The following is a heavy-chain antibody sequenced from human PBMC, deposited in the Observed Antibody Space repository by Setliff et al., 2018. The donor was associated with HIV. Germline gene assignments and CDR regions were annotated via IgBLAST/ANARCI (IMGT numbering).Heavy chain of an antibody. J-gene: IGHJ1*01. Sequence: GASVKVSCKASTYTFSSYVINWVRQAPGQGLEWMGRISVYNGNTIYAQKLQGRVIMTTDTSTSTAYMELRSLRSDDTAMYYCATDPGYSSTWYSESFQHWGQGTVVTVSS. CDR1: TYTFSSYV. CDR2: ISVYNGNT. V-gene: IGHV1-18*01. CDR3: ATDPGYSSTWYSESFQH. D-gene: IGHD6-13*01.